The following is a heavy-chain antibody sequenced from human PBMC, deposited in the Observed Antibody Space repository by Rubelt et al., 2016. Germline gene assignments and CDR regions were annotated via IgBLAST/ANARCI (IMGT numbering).Heavy chain of an antibody. D-gene: IGHD5-18*01. V-gene: IGHV4-30-4*07. CDR1: GASISSAGFS. J-gene: IGHJ4*02. CDR3: ARSGSSYGSETFDY. Sequence: QVQLQESGPGLVKPSQTLSLTCAVSGASISSAGFSWSWIRQPPEKGLEWIGYIHYSGSTSYHPSLKSRITMSVDTSENQFSLKLNSVTAADTAVYYWARSGSSYGSETFDYWGQGTLVTVSS. CDR2: IHYSGST.